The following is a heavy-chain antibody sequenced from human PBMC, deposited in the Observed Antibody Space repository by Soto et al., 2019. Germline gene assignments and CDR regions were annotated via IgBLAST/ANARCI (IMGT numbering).Heavy chain of an antibody. CDR1: GGSFSGYY. V-gene: IGHV4-34*01. Sequence: PSETLSLTCAVYGGSFSGYYWSWIRQPPGKGLEWIGEINHSGSTNYNPSLKSRVTISVDTSKNQFSLKLSSVTAADTAVYYCASTDDYGDYVFYWGQGTLVTVSS. CDR3: ASTDDYGDYVFY. J-gene: IGHJ4*02. D-gene: IGHD4-17*01. CDR2: INHSGST.